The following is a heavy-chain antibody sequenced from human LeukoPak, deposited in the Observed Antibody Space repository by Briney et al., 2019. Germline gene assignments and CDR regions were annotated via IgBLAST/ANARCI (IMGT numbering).Heavy chain of an antibody. CDR2: FDPEDGET. J-gene: IGHJ5*02. Sequence: ASVKVSCKVSGYTLTELSMHWVRQAPGKGLEWMGGFDPEDGETIYAQKFQGRVTMTEDTSTDTAYMELSSLRSEDTAVYYCARVTGYSHGGQNNWFDPWGQGTLVTVYS. D-gene: IGHD2-21*01. CDR3: ARVTGYSHGGQNNWFDP. CDR1: GYTLTELS. V-gene: IGHV1-24*01.